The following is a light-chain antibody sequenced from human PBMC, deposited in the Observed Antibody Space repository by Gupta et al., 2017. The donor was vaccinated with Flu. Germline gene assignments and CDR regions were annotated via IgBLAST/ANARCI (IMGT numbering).Light chain of an antibody. J-gene: IGKJ1*01. CDR1: QSITTY. V-gene: IGKV1-39*01. CDR2: AAS. CDR3: QQSYSTPWT. Sequence: DIQMTQSPSSLSASVGDRVTITCRASQSITTYLNWYQHKPGKAPQLLVYAASSLQSGAPSRFSGSGSGTDFTLTISSLQPEDFATYFCQQSYSTPWTFGQGTKVEI.